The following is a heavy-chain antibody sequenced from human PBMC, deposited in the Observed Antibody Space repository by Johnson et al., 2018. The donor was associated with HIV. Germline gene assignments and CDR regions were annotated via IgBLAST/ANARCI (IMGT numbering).Heavy chain of an antibody. V-gene: IGHV3-13*01. CDR1: RFTFDDYA. CDR2: IGTAGDT. Sequence: VLLVESGGVVVQPGGSLRLSCETSRFTFDDYAMHWVRQAPGKGLEWVSAIGTAGDTYYPCSVKGRFTISRENAKNSLYLQMNSLRAGDTAVYYCARVAVAGTYAFDIWGQGTMVTVSS. J-gene: IGHJ3*02. D-gene: IGHD6-19*01. CDR3: ARVAVAGTYAFDI.